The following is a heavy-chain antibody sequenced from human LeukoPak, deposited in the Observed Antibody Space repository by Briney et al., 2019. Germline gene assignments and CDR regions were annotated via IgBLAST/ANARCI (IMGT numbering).Heavy chain of an antibody. Sequence: SETLSLTCAVYGGSFSAYYWSWVRQPPGKGLEWIGEINHSGTTNYNPSLKSRITVSLDTSRNQFSLKLSSVTAADTAVYYCASYCTNGVCYFRYWGQGTLVTVSS. CDR1: GGSFSAYY. CDR3: ASYCTNGVCYFRY. CDR2: INHSGTT. J-gene: IGHJ4*02. V-gene: IGHV4-34*01. D-gene: IGHD2-8*01.